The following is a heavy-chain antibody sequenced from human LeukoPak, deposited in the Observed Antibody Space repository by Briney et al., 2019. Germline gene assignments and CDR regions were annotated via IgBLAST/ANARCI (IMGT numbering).Heavy chain of an antibody. D-gene: IGHD6-13*01. CDR2: ISGDGGST. CDR1: GFTFDDYA. Sequence: PGGSLRLSCAASGFTFDDYAMHWVRQAPGKGLEWVSLISGDGGSTYYADSVKGRFTISRDNSKNSLYLQMNSLRTADTALHYCACESSWYVPDYWGQGTLVTVSS. J-gene: IGHJ4*02. CDR3: ACESSWYVPDY. V-gene: IGHV3-43*02.